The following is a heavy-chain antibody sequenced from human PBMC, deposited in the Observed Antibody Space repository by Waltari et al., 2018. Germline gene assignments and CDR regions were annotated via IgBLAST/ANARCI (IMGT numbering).Heavy chain of an antibody. D-gene: IGHD3-3*01. Sequence: QVQLVESGGGVVQSGRSLRLSCVGSGFPFTNHGMNWVRQAPGKGLEWVAVIWYDGSNKNYVDSVKGRFTISRDNSKNTMYLEMNRLRAEDTAVYFCARGDGGSGLGASDIWGQGTMVTVSS. V-gene: IGHV3-33*01. CDR2: IWYDGSNK. CDR3: ARGDGGSGLGASDI. J-gene: IGHJ3*02. CDR1: GFPFTNHG.